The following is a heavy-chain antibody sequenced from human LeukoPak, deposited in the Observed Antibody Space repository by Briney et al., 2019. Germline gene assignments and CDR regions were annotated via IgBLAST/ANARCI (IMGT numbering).Heavy chain of an antibody. J-gene: IGHJ4*02. V-gene: IGHV1-69*13. CDR1: GGTFSSYA. Sequence: SVKVSCKASGGTFSSYAISWVRQAPGQWLEWMGGIIPIFGTANYAQKFQGRVTITADESTSTAYMELSSLRSEDTAVYYCARGSGWYRIDYWGQGTLVTVSS. CDR3: ARGSGWYRIDY. D-gene: IGHD6-19*01. CDR2: IIPIFGTA.